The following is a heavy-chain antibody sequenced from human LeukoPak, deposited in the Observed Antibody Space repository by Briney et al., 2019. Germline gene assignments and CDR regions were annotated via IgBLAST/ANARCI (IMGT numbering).Heavy chain of an antibody. CDR2: IKQGGSDK. V-gene: IGHV3-7*02. D-gene: IGHD4-17*01. CDR3: ARGLRAVMRYYFDY. Sequence: PGGSLRLSCATSGFALSSYLISWVRQAPGKGLEWVANIKQGGSDKYYVDSVKGRFTISRDDSKNTLYLQMNRLRAEDTAMYYCARGLRAVMRYYFDYWGQGTLVTVSS. CDR1: GFALSSYL. J-gene: IGHJ4*02.